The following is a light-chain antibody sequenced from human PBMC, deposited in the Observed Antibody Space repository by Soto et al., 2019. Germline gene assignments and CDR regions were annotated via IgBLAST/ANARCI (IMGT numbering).Light chain of an antibody. CDR3: QSYASSLSGVV. Sequence: QSVLTQPPSVSGAPGQRVTISCTGSSSNIGAGYDVHWYQQLPGTAPKLLIYGNSNRPSGVPDRFSCSKSGTSASLAITGLQAEDEAEDYCQSYASSLSGVVFGGGTKLTVL. CDR2: GNS. CDR1: SSNIGAGYD. J-gene: IGLJ2*01. V-gene: IGLV1-40*01.